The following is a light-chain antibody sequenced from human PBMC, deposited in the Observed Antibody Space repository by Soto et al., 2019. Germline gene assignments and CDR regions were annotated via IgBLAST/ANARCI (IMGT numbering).Light chain of an antibody. CDR3: SSYTSSSTLV. J-gene: IGLJ2*01. Sequence: QSALTQPASVSGSPGQSITISCTGTSSDVGGYNYVSWYQQHPGKAPKVVIYEVSNRPSWISNRFSGSKSGNTASLTISGLQAEDDADYYSSSYTSSSTLVFGGGTKLTVL. CDR1: SSDVGGYNY. V-gene: IGLV2-14*01. CDR2: EVS.